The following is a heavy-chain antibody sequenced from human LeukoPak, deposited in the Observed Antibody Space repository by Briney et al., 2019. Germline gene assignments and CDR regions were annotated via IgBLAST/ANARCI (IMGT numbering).Heavy chain of an antibody. CDR1: GFTVSSNY. J-gene: IGHJ5*02. V-gene: IGHV3-66*01. CDR3: ARGTAVERYNGFDR. Sequence: GGSLRLSCAASGFTVSSNYMSWVRQAPGKGLEWVSVIYSGGSTYYADSVKGRFTISRDNSKNTLYLQMNSLRAEDTAVYYCARGTAVERYNGFDRWGQGTLVTVSS. D-gene: IGHD6-19*01. CDR2: IYSGGST.